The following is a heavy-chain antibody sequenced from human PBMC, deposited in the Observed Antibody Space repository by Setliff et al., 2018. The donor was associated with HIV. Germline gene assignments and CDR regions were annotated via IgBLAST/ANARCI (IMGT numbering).Heavy chain of an antibody. CDR3: AKDIDLGRANFYYYMDV. D-gene: IGHD7-27*01. CDR1: GFTFSTYA. J-gene: IGHJ6*03. Sequence: GGSLRLSCAASGFTFSTYAMSWVRQAPGKGLEWVSAITSGGGTTYYADSVKGRFTISRDNSKNTLYLQMNNLRAEDSAIYYCAKDIDLGRANFYYYMDVWGKGTTVTVSS. CDR2: ITSGGGTT. V-gene: IGHV3-23*01.